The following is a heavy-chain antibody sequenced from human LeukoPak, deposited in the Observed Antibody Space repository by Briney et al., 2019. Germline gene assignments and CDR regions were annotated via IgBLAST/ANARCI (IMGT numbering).Heavy chain of an antibody. V-gene: IGHV3-23*01. D-gene: IGHD6-6*01. CDR3: AKLSSSSPYYFDY. Sequence: GGSLRLSCAASGFTFSSYAMSWVRQAPGKGLEWVSAISGSGGSTYYADSVKGRFTISRDSSKNTLYLQMNSLRAEDTAVYYCAKLSSSSPYYFDYWGQGTLVTVSS. CDR2: ISGSGGST. CDR1: GFTFSSYA. J-gene: IGHJ4*02.